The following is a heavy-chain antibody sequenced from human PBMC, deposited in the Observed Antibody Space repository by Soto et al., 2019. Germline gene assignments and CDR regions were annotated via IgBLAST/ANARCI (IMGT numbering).Heavy chain of an antibody. D-gene: IGHD3-22*01. CDR3: ARDGSQVYYYDSSGYLHY. CDR2: ISAYNGNT. J-gene: IGHJ4*02. CDR1: GYTFTNYG. V-gene: IGHV1-18*01. Sequence: ASVKVSCKASGYTFTNYGISWVRQAPGQGLEWMGWISAYNGNTNYAQKLQGRVTMTTDTSTSTAYMELRSLRSDDTAVYYCARDGSQVYYYDSSGYLHYWGQGTLVTVSS.